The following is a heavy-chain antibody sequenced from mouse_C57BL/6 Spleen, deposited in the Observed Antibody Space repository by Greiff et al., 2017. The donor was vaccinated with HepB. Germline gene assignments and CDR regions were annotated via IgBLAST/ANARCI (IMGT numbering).Heavy chain of an antibody. CDR2: ISYDGSN. J-gene: IGHJ2*01. V-gene: IGHV3-6*01. CDR3: ARNYEYFDY. Sequence: EVKLMESGPGLVKPSQSLSLTCSVTGYSITSGYYWNWIRQFPGNKLEWMGYISYDGSNNYNPSLKNRISITRDTSKNQFFLKLNSVTTEDTATYYCARNYEYFDYWGQGTTLTVSS. CDR1: GYSITSGYY. D-gene: IGHD2-1*01.